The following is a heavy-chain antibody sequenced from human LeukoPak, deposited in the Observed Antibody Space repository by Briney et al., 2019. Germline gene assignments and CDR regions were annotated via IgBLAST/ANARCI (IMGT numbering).Heavy chain of an antibody. CDR2: IRYDGSNK. Sequence: GGSLRLSCAASGFTFSSCGMHWVRQDPGKGLEWVAFIRYDGSNKYYADSVKGRFTISRDNSKNTLYLQMNSLRAEDTAVYYCAKDLAPGLIVATIPTDYWGQGTLVTVSS. V-gene: IGHV3-30*02. J-gene: IGHJ4*02. CDR3: AKDLAPGLIVATIPTDY. CDR1: GFTFSSCG. D-gene: IGHD5-12*01.